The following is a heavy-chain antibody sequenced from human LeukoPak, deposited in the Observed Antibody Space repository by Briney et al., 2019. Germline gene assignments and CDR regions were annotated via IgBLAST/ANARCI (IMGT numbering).Heavy chain of an antibody. CDR2: ISGSGGST. J-gene: IGHJ4*02. CDR1: GFTFSSCA. Sequence: GGSLRLSCAASGFTFSSCAMSWVRQAPGKGLEWVSAISGSGGSTYYADSVKGRFTISRDNSKNTLYLQMNSLRAEDTAVYYCARRRPGYYYDSSGSSAPDFDYWGQGTLVTVSS. V-gene: IGHV3-23*01. D-gene: IGHD3-22*01. CDR3: ARRRPGYYYDSSGSSAPDFDY.